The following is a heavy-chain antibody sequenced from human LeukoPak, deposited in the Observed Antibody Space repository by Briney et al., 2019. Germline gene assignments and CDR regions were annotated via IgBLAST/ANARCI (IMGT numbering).Heavy chain of an antibody. V-gene: IGHV4-61*02. CDR3: ARGSRGYDILTGYYKASGAYYYYMDV. J-gene: IGHJ6*03. Sequence: SETLSLTCTVSGGSISSGSYYWSWIRQPAGKGLEWIGRIYASGSTNYNPSLKSRVTISVDTSKNQFSLKLSSVTAADTAVYYCARGSRGYDILTGYYKASGAYYYYMDVWGKGTTVTISS. D-gene: IGHD3-9*01. CDR2: IYASGST. CDR1: GGSISSGSYY.